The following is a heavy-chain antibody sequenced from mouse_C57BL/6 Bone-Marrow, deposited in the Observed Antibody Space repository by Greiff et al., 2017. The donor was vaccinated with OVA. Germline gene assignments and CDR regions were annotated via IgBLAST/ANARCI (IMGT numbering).Heavy chain of an antibody. J-gene: IGHJ3*01. Sequence: QVQLQQPGAELVKPGASVKLSCKASGYTFTSYWMHWVKQRPGQGLEWIGMIHPNRGSTNYNEKFKSKATLTVDKSSSTAYMQLSSLTSEDTAVYNCARETVRVTWFAYWGQGTLVTVSA. CDR1: GYTFTSYW. V-gene: IGHV1-64*01. CDR3: ARETVRVTWFAY. D-gene: IGHD2-12*01. CDR2: IHPNRGST.